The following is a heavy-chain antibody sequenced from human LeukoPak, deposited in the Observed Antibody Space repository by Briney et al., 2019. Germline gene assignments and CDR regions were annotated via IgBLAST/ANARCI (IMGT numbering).Heavy chain of an antibody. CDR2: IYYSGNT. Sequence: SETLSLTCTVSGDSISSYHWTWIRQPPGKGLECIGYIYYSGNTNYNPSLKSRVTISLDTSKNQFSLKLSSVTAADTAVYYCARGPPNYYDSSGYWYFDLWGRGTLITASS. CDR3: ARGPPNYYDSSGYWYFDL. J-gene: IGHJ2*01. CDR1: GDSISSYH. D-gene: IGHD3-22*01. V-gene: IGHV4-59*01.